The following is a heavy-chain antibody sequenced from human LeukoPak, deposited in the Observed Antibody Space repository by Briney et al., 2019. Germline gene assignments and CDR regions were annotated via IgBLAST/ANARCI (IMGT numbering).Heavy chain of an antibody. D-gene: IGHD6-6*01. J-gene: IGHJ5*02. CDR2: INPSGGST. CDR3: AREPHSIAARPNAFDP. V-gene: IGHV1-46*01. CDR1: GYTFTSYY. Sequence: GASVKVSCKASGYTFTSYYMHWVRQAPGQGLEWMGIINPSGGSTSYAQKFQGRVTMTRDTSTSTVYMELSSLRSEDTAVYYCAREPHSIAARPNAFDPWGQGTLVTVSS.